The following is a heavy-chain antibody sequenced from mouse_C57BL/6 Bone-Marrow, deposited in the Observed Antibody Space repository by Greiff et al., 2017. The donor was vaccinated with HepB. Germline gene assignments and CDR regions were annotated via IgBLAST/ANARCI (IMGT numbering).Heavy chain of an antibody. V-gene: IGHV5-16*01. CDR1: GFTFSDYY. CDR3: ARDPNRYLDY. CDR2: INYDGSST. J-gene: IGHJ2*01. Sequence: EVKVVESEGGLVQPGSSMKLSCKASGFTFSDYYMAWVRQVPEKGLEWVANINYDGSSTYYLDSLKSSFTISRDNAKNILYLQMNSLKSEDTATYYCARDPNRYLDYCVQGTTLTVSS.